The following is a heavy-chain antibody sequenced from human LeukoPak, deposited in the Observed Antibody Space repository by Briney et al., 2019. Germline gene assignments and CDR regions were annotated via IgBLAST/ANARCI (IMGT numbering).Heavy chain of an antibody. CDR1: GSNVTYNY. J-gene: IGHJ6*02. CDR2: IDSGGTT. Sequence: GGSLRLSCVASGSNVTYNYMTWVRQAPGKGPEWVSLIDSGGTTYYADSLKGRFTISRHSPNNTLFLQMNNLRPEDTAVYYCARTSYYYDMDVWGPGTTVTVSS. V-gene: IGHV3-53*04. CDR3: ARTSYYYDMDV.